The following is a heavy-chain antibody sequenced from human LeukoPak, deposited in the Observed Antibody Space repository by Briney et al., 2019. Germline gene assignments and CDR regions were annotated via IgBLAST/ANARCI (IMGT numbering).Heavy chain of an antibody. V-gene: IGHV3-30*02. CDR1: GFAFSSYG. D-gene: IGHD2-15*01. J-gene: IGHJ4*02. CDR2: IRYDGSNK. CDR3: ARDEYCSGGSCYSDY. Sequence: GGSLRLSCAASGFAFSSYGMHWVRQAPGKGQEWVAFIRYDGSNKYYADSVKGRFTISRDNSKNTLYLQMNSLRAEDTAVYYCARDEYCSGGSCYSDYWGQGTLVTVSS.